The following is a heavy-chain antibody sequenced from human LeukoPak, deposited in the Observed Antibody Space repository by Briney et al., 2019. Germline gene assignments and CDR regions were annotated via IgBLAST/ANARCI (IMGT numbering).Heavy chain of an antibody. CDR3: ARACGGGSCRRNWFDP. CDR1: GGTFSSYA. J-gene: IGHJ5*02. D-gene: IGHD2-15*01. V-gene: IGHV1-69*13. Sequence: ASVKVSCKACGGTFSSYAISWVRQAPGQGLEWMGGIIPIFGTANYAQQFQGRVTITADDSTSTAYMELSSLRSEDTAVYYCARACGGGSCRRNWFDPWGQGTLVTVSS. CDR2: IIPIFGTA.